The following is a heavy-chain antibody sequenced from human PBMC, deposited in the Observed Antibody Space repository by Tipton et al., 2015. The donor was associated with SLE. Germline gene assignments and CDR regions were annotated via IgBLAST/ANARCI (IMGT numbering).Heavy chain of an antibody. Sequence: GSLRLSCAASGFTFSSYEMNWVRQAPGKGLEWVSYISITGSTIYYADSVKGRFTFSRDNAKQSLYLQMNSLRAEDTAVYYCARDYDRGTFDIWGQGTMLTVSS. CDR2: ISITGSTI. CDR1: GFTFSSYE. D-gene: IGHD3-22*01. J-gene: IGHJ3*02. CDR3: ARDYDRGTFDI. V-gene: IGHV3-48*03.